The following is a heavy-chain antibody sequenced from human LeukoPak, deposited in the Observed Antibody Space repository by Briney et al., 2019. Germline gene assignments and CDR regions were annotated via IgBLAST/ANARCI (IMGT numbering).Heavy chain of an antibody. CDR3: ARVTIAAAGTDAAFDV. Sequence: PGGSLRLSCAASGFTFSRHGMNWVRQAPGKGLEWVSGISPRGDIKYYADSVKGRFTISRDNAKNSLYLQMNSLRAEDTAVYYCARVTIAAAGTDAAFDVWGQGTMVTVSS. J-gene: IGHJ3*01. CDR1: GFTFSRHG. V-gene: IGHV3-21*01. CDR2: ISPRGDIK. D-gene: IGHD6-13*01.